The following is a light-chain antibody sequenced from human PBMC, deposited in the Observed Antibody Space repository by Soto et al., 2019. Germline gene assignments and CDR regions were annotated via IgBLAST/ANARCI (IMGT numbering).Light chain of an antibody. CDR2: EGS. V-gene: IGLV2-23*01. CDR3: CSRSSTSSYV. J-gene: IGLJ1*01. Sequence: QSVLTQPASVSGSPGQSITISCTGTSSDVGSYDLVSWYQQHPGKAPKLMIYEGSKRPSGVSNRFSGSKSGNTASLTISGLQAEDEADYYCCSRSSTSSYVFGTGTKVTVL. CDR1: SSDVGSYDL.